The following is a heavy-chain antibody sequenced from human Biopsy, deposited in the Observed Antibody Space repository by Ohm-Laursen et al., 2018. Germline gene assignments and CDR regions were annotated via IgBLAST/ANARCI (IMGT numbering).Heavy chain of an antibody. D-gene: IGHD2-15*01. V-gene: IGHV1-2*02. CDR3: ARDPYCSGGNCYSPLDH. CDR2: IDPDSGRT. Sequence: VASVKVSCKASGYTFTDSYMHWVRQAPGQGLEWMGWIDPDSGRTSFGQNFQGRVTMTSDTSTGTAYLELTRLRSDDTAVYYCARDPYCSGGNCYSPLDHWGQGTLVSVSS. CDR1: GYTFTDSY. J-gene: IGHJ4*02.